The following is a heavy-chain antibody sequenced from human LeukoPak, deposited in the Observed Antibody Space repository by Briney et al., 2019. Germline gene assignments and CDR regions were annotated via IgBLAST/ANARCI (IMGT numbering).Heavy chain of an antibody. D-gene: IGHD3-3*01. CDR2: IYYSGTT. CDR1: GGSISNYY. Sequence: PSETLSLTCTVSGGSISNYYWSWIRQPPGKGLEWIGYIYYSGTTNYNPSLKSRVTISVDTSKNQFSLKLNSVTAADTAVYYCARMGYYDFWSGYPDAFDIWGQGTMVTVSS. CDR3: ARMGYYDFWSGYPDAFDI. J-gene: IGHJ3*02. V-gene: IGHV4-59*01.